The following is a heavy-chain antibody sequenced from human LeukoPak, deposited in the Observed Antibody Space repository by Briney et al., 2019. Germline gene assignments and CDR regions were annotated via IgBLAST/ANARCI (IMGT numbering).Heavy chain of an antibody. Sequence: GGSLRLSCAASGFTFTNYWIHWVRHAPGKGLMWISRIKSDGITTNYADSVKGRFTISRDNAKNTVYLQMNSLRAEDTAVYYCARGMFGGYCTDYWGQGTWVPVSS. D-gene: IGHD3-3*01. V-gene: IGHV3-74*01. CDR2: IKSDGITT. CDR3: ARGMFGGYCTDY. CDR1: GFTFTNYW. J-gene: IGHJ4*02.